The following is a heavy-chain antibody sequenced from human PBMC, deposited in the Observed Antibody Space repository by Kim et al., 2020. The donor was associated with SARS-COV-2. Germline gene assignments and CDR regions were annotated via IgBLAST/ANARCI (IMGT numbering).Heavy chain of an antibody. D-gene: IGHD3-10*01. Sequence: SETLSLTCAVYGGSFSGYYWSWIRQPPGKGLEWIGEINHSGSTNYNPSLKSRVTISVDTSKNQFSLKLSSVTAADTAVYYCARGGTMVRGVIIRGGMDVWGQGTTVTVSS. CDR3: ARGGTMVRGVIIRGGMDV. CDR1: GGSFSGYY. CDR2: INHSGST. V-gene: IGHV4-34*01. J-gene: IGHJ6*02.